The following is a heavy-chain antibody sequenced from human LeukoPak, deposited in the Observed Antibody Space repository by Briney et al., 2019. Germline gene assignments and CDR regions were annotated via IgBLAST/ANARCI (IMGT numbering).Heavy chain of an antibody. Sequence: SQTLSLTCTVSGGSISSGGYYWSWIRQPPGKGLEWIGYIYHSGSTYYNPSLKSRVTISVDTSKNQFSLKLSSVTAADTAVYYCARSIAALPDYWGQGTLVTVSS. CDR1: GGSISSGGYY. V-gene: IGHV4-30-2*02. J-gene: IGHJ4*02. CDR3: ARSIAALPDY. D-gene: IGHD6-6*01. CDR2: IYHSGST.